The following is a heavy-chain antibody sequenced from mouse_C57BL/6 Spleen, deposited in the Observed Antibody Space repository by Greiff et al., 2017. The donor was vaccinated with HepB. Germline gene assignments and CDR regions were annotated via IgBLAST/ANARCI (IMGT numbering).Heavy chain of an antibody. CDR3: AIHERGYGNYHWYFDV. CDR1: GYTFTEYT. CDR2: FYTGSGSI. Sequence: QVQLQQSGAELVKPGASVKLSCKASGYTFTEYTIHWVKQRSGQGLEWIGWFYTGSGSIKYNEKFKDKATLTADKSSSTVYMELSRLTSEDSAFYYCAIHERGYGNYHWYFDVWGTGTTVTVSS. J-gene: IGHJ1*03. V-gene: IGHV1-62-2*01. D-gene: IGHD2-10*02.